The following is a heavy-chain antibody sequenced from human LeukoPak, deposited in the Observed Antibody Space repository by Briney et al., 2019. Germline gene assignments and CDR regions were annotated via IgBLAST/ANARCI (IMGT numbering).Heavy chain of an antibody. CDR2: ISGSGGST. Sequence: GGSLRLSCAASGFTFSTYAMSWVRQAPGKGLEWVSAISGSGGSTYYADSVRGRFTISRDNSKNTLYVQMSSLRVEDTAVYYCAKSAAGSSGSLLHYWGQGVLVTVSS. J-gene: IGHJ4*02. CDR1: GFTFSTYA. D-gene: IGHD3-10*01. CDR3: AKSAAGSSGSLLHY. V-gene: IGHV3-23*01.